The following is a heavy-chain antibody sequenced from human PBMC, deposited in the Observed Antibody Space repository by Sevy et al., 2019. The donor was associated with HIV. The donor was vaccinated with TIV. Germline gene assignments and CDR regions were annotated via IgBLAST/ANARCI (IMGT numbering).Heavy chain of an antibody. CDR2: ISYDGSNK. D-gene: IGHD6-19*01. Sequence: GGSLRLSCAASGFTFSSYAMHWVRQAPGKGLEWVAVISYDGSNKYYADSVKGRFTISRDNSKKTLYLQMNSLRAEDTAVYYCARGEGIAVAGTGYFDYWGQGTLVTVSS. V-gene: IGHV3-30-3*01. CDR3: ARGEGIAVAGTGYFDY. CDR1: GFTFSSYA. J-gene: IGHJ4*02.